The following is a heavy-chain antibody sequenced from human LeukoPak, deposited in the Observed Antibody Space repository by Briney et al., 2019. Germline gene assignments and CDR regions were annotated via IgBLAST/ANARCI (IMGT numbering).Heavy chain of an antibody. Sequence: ASVKVSCKASGYTFTSYAMHWVRQAPGQRLEWMGWINAGNGNAKYSQKFQGRVTITRDTSASTAYMELSSLRSEDTAVYYCARGSIAARGYFDYWGQGTLVTVSS. CDR3: ARGSIAARGYFDY. CDR2: INAGNGNA. CDR1: GYTFTSYA. V-gene: IGHV1-3*01. J-gene: IGHJ4*02. D-gene: IGHD6-6*01.